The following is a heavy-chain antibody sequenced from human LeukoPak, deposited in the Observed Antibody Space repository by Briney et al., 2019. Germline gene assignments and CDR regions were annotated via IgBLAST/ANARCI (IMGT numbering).Heavy chain of an antibody. CDR1: GFTFSSYS. CDR3: VGDGTCYDY. D-gene: IGHD3/OR15-3a*01. V-gene: IGHV3-48*02. CDR2: ISISSSSI. J-gene: IGHJ4*02. Sequence: GGSLRLSCAASGFTFSSYSMHWVPQAPGKGLEWVSYISISSSSIDYVDSLEGRFTSPRDNAKNSLYLQMNSLRDEDTVLYYCVGDGTCYDYWGQGTLVTVSS.